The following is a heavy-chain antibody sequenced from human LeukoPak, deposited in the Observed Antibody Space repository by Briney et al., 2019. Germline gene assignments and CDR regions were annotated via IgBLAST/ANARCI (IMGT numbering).Heavy chain of an antibody. D-gene: IGHD3-3*01. Sequence: GASVKVSCKASGYTFTSYGISWVQQAPGQGLEWMGWISAYNGNTNYAQKLQGRVTMTTDTSTSTAYMELRSLRSDDTAVYYCARHLSGDFWSGYSWGRFGGGPSTQFYGMDVWGQGTTVTVSS. J-gene: IGHJ6*02. CDR2: ISAYNGNT. CDR3: ARHLSGDFWSGYSWGRFGGGPSTQFYGMDV. CDR1: GYTFTSYG. V-gene: IGHV1-18*01.